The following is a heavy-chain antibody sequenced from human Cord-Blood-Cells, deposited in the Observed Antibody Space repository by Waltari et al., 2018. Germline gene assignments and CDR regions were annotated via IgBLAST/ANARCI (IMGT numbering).Heavy chain of an antibody. CDR3: ASTIYSGYFDY. Sequence: EVQLVESGGGLVKPGGSLRLSCAASGFTFSSYSMNWVRQAPGKGLEGVSSISSISSYIYYADSVKGRFTISRDNAKNSLYLQMNSLRAEDTAVYYCASTIYSGYFDYWGQGTLVTVSS. D-gene: IGHD1-26*01. J-gene: IGHJ4*02. CDR2: ISSISSYI. CDR1: GFTFSSYS. V-gene: IGHV3-21*01.